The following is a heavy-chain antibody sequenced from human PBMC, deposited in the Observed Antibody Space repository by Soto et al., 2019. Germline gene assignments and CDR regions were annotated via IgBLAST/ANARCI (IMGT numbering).Heavy chain of an antibody. J-gene: IGHJ6*02. CDR2: INPSGGST. Sequence: QVQLGQSGAEVKKPGASVKVSCKAAGYTFTSYYMHWVRQATGQGLAWMGIINPSGGSTSYAQKFQGRVTMPRDTSTSTVYMELSSLRSEDTAVYYCASQHGDYLPDYYGMDVWGQGTTVTVSS. CDR1: GYTFTSYY. CDR3: ASQHGDYLPDYYGMDV. D-gene: IGHD4-17*01. V-gene: IGHV1-46*01.